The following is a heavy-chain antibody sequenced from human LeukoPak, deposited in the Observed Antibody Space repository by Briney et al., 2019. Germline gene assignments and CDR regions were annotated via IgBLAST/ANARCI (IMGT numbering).Heavy chain of an antibody. J-gene: IGHJ3*02. V-gene: IGHV1-69*05. CDR3: ARAVGMAVGRGGDGDAFDI. CDR1: GGTFNSYA. D-gene: IGHD2-21*02. CDR2: IIPIFGTT. Sequence: ASVKVSCKASGGTFNSYAISWVRQAPGQGLEWMGGIIPIFGTTNYARKFQGRVTMTRDMSTSTVYMELSSLRSEDTAVYYCARAVGMAVGRGGDGDAFDIWGQGTMVTVSS.